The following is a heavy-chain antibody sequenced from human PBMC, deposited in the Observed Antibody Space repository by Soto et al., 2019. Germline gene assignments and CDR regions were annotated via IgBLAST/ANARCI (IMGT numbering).Heavy chain of an antibody. CDR3: AGGRGDYYYGMDV. CDR1: GGSISSSSYY. J-gene: IGHJ6*02. CDR2: IYYSGST. D-gene: IGHD3-10*01. Sequence: SETRSLTCTVSGGSISSSSYYWGWIRQPPGKGLEWIGSIYYSGSTYYNPSLKSRVTISVDTSKNQFSLKLSSVTAADTAVYYCAGGRGDYYYGMDVWGQGTTVTVSS. V-gene: IGHV4-39*01.